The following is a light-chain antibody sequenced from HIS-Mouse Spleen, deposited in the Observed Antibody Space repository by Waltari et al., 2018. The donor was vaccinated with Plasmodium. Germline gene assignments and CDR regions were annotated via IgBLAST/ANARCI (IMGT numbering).Light chain of an antibody. Sequence: SYVLTQPPSVSVAPGKPARITCGGTHIGSKSVNWYPQKPGQAPVLVVYDDSDRPSGIPERFSGSNSGNTATLTISRVEAGDEADYYCQVWDSSSDHPDVVFGGGTKLTVL. J-gene: IGLJ2*01. V-gene: IGLV3-21*03. CDR1: HIGSKS. CDR2: DDS. CDR3: QVWDSSSDHPDVV.